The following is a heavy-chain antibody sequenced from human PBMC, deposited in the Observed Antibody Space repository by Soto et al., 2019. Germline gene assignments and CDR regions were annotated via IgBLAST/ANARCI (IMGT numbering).Heavy chain of an antibody. CDR1: GFTFSNHG. J-gene: IGHJ5*02. Sequence: QVQLVESGGGVVQPGRSLRLSCVASGFTFSNHGMPWVRQAPGKGLEWVAVISFEGSIKYYTDSVKGRFTISRDDSKNTVYLQMNSLRAEDTAVYFCARDSGVGSCSGGSCYTSNWFDPWGQGTLVTVSS. CDR3: ARDSGVGSCSGGSCYTSNWFDP. D-gene: IGHD2-15*01. V-gene: IGHV3-30*03. CDR2: ISFEGSIK.